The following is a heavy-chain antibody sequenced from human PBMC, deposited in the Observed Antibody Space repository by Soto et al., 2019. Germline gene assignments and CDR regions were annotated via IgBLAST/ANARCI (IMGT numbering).Heavy chain of an antibody. V-gene: IGHV3-9*01. CDR3: AKEYYYDSSSYAFDI. Sequence: ESGGGLVQPGRSLRLSCAASGFTFDDYAMHWVRQAPGKGLEWVSGISWNSGSIGYADSVKGRFTISRDNAKNSLYLQMNSLRAEDTALYYCAKEYYYDSSSYAFDIWGQGTMVTVSS. CDR2: ISWNSGSI. D-gene: IGHD3-22*01. CDR1: GFTFDDYA. J-gene: IGHJ3*02.